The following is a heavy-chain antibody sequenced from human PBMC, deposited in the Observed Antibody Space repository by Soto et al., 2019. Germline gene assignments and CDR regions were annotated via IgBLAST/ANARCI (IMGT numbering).Heavy chain of an antibody. CDR2: IHSDGSST. V-gene: IGHV3-74*01. D-gene: IGHD1-26*01. CDR1: GFTFSYYW. CDR3: ARGDRGAFDL. J-gene: IGHJ3*01. Sequence: EVQLVESGGGLVQPGESLRLSCAASGFTFSYYWMHWVRQAPGKGLVGVSRIHSDGSSTTYADSVKGRFTISRDNARNTLYLQMNSLRAEDTAVYYCARGDRGAFDLWGQGTVLTVSS.